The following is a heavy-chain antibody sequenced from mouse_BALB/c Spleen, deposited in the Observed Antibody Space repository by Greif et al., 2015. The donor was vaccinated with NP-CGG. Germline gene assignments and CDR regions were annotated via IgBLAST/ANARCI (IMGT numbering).Heavy chain of an antibody. Sequence: LVESGAELVRPGSSVKISCKASGYAFSSYWMNWVKQRPGQGLEWIGQIYPGDGDTNYNGKFKGKATLTADKSSSTAYMQLSSLTSEDSAVYFCARYDYDYYAMGYWGQGTSVTVSS. V-gene: IGHV1-80*01. J-gene: IGHJ4*01. CDR2: IYPGDGDT. CDR1: GYAFSSYW. D-gene: IGHD2-4*01. CDR3: ARYDYDYYAMGY.